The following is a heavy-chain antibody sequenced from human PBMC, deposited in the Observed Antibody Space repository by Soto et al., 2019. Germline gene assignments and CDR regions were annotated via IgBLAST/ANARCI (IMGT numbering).Heavy chain of an antibody. V-gene: IGHV3-23*01. CDR2: ISSGGGTT. CDR3: AKKPGYYYDSTGYHFDY. D-gene: IGHD3-22*01. CDR1: EFTFSNYA. J-gene: IGHJ4*02. Sequence: EVQLLESGGGLVQPGGSLRLSCAASEFTFSNYAMSWVLQAPGKGLECVSAISSGGGTTYYADSVKGRFTISRDNSKNTLYLQMNSLRAEDTAVYYCAKKPGYYYDSTGYHFDYWGQGTLVTVSS.